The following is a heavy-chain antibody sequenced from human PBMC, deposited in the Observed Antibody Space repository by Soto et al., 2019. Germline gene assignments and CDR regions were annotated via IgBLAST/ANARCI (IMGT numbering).Heavy chain of an antibody. Sequence: GSLRLSCAASGFTFSSYAMHWVRQAPGKGLEWVAVISYDGSNKYYADSVKGRFTISRDNSKNTLYLQMNSLRAEDTAVYYCARDIWQQRAFDYWGQGTLVTVSS. CDR2: ISYDGSNK. CDR3: ARDIWQQRAFDY. J-gene: IGHJ4*02. V-gene: IGHV3-30-3*01. CDR1: GFTFSSYA. D-gene: IGHD6-13*01.